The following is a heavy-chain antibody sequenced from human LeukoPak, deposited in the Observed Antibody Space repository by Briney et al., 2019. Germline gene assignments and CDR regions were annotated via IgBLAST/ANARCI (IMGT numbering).Heavy chain of an antibody. J-gene: IGHJ3*02. CDR3: AKDSRIGYNWDAFDI. Sequence: KAGGSLRLSCAASGFTFDDYAMHWVRQAPGKGLEWVSGISWNSGSIGYADSVKGRFTISRDNAKNSQYLQMNSLRAEDTALYYCAKDSRIGYNWDAFDIWGQGTTVTVSS. CDR2: ISWNSGSI. D-gene: IGHD1-1*01. V-gene: IGHV3-9*01. CDR1: GFTFDDYA.